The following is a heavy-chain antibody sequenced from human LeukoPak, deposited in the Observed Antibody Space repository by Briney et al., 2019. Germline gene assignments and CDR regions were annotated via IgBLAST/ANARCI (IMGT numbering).Heavy chain of an antibody. J-gene: IGHJ4*02. CDR2: INHSGST. D-gene: IGHD2-15*01. Sequence: PSETLSLTCAVYGGSFSGYYWSWIRQPPGKGLEWIGEINHSGSTNYNPSLKSRVTISVDTSKNQFSLKLSSVTAADTAVYYCARGRYCSGGSCYLFGDYWGQGTLVTVSS. CDR3: ARGRYCSGGSCYLFGDY. V-gene: IGHV4-34*01. CDR1: GGSFSGYY.